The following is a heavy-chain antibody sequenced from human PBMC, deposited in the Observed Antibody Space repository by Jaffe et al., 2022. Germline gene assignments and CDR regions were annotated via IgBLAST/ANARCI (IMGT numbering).Heavy chain of an antibody. D-gene: IGHD3-16*02. CDR2: ISAYNGNT. V-gene: IGHV1-18*01. CDR1: GYTFTSYG. CDR3: ARDYDYIWGSYRAVGDAFDI. J-gene: IGHJ3*02. Sequence: QVQLVQSGAEVKKPGASVKVSCKASGYTFTSYGISWVRQAPGQGLEWMGWISAYNGNTNYAQKLQGRVTMTTDTSTSTAYMELRSLRSDDTAVYYCARDYDYIWGSYRAVGDAFDIWGQGTMVTVSS.